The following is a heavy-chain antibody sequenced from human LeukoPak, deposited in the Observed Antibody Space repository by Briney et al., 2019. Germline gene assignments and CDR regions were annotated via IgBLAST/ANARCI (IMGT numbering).Heavy chain of an antibody. CDR2: IYYSGSA. CDR3: ARAGNYYSSGSYLGY. V-gene: IGHV4-59*01. J-gene: IGHJ4*02. CDR1: GGSISSYY. Sequence: PSETLSLTCTVSGGSISSYYWSWIRQPPGKGLEWIGYIYYSGSANYNPSLKSRVTISVDTSNNQFSLKLSSVTAADTAVYYCARAGNYYSSGSYLGYWGQGTLVTVSS. D-gene: IGHD3-10*01.